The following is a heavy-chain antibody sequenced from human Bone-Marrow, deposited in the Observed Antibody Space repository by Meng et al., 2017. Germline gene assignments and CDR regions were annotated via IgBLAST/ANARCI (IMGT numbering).Heavy chain of an antibody. CDR1: GFTFGSYT. D-gene: IGHD3/OR15-3a*01. J-gene: IGHJ3*02. CDR3: ARDPFGEIFGQIEGDDFAI. V-gene: IGHV3-21*01. CDR2: ISSASSYI. Sequence: GESLKISCAASGFTFGSYTMNWVRQAPGKGLEWVASISSASSYIYYAESVKGRFTISRDNIKESLYLQMNRLRAEDTAVYYCARDPFGEIFGQIEGDDFAIWGQGTMVTVSS.